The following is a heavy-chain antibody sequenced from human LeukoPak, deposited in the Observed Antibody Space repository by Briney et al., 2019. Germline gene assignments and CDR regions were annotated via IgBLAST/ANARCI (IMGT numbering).Heavy chain of an antibody. CDR1: GGSISSYY. Sequence: PSETLSLTCTVSGGSISSYYWSWIRQPPGKGLEWIGYIYYSGSTNYNPSLKSRVTISVDTSKNQFSLKLSSVTAADTAVYYCARDDTSRSGQYENYAFDYWGQGTLVTVSS. D-gene: IGHD1-7*01. CDR2: IYYSGST. V-gene: IGHV4-59*01. CDR3: ARDDTSRSGQYENYAFDY. J-gene: IGHJ4*02.